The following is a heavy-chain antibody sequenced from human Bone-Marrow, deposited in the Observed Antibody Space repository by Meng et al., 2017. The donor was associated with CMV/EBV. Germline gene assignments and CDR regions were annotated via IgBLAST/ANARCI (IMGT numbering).Heavy chain of an antibody. CDR3: ARGDSFGWRHYYYYGMDV. CDR1: GITFSSYS. J-gene: IGHJ6*02. Sequence: GGSLRLCCAASGITFSSYSMNWVRQAPGKGLEWVSYISSSSSTIYYADSVKGRFTISRDNAKNSLYLQMNSLRAEDTAVYYCARGDSFGWRHYYYYGMDVWGQGTTVTVSS. CDR2: ISSSSSTI. D-gene: IGHD6-19*01. V-gene: IGHV3-48*04.